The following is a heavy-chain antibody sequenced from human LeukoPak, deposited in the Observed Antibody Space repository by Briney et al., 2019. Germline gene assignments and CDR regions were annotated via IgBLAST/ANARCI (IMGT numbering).Heavy chain of an antibody. CDR1: GFTFSSYA. V-gene: IGHV3-30*04. CDR2: ISYDGSDK. J-gene: IGHJ4*02. D-gene: IGHD3-10*01. Sequence: GGSLRLSCAASGFTFSSYAMHWVRQAPGKGLEWVAVISYDGSDKYYADSVKGRFTISRDSSKNTLYLQMNSLRAEDTAVYYCAKGSGNGYGSGPFDYWGQGTLVTVSS. CDR3: AKGSGNGYGSGPFDY.